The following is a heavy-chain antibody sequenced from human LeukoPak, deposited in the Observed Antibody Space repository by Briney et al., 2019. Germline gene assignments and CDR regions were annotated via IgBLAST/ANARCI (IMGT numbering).Heavy chain of an antibody. CDR3: AMAPPDDSSGYAIPNWFDP. J-gene: IGHJ5*02. CDR2: FDPEDGET. D-gene: IGHD3-22*01. CDR1: GYTLTELS. Sequence: ASVKFSCKVSGYTLTELSMHWVRQAPGKGLEWMGGFDPEDGETIYAQKFQGRVTMTEDTSTDTAYMELSSLRSEDTAVYYCAMAPPDDSSGYAIPNWFDPWGQGTLVTVSS. V-gene: IGHV1-24*01.